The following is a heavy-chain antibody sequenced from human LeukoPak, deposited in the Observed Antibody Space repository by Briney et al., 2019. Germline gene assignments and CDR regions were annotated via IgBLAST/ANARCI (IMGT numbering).Heavy chain of an antibody. V-gene: IGHV1-2*02. Sequence: ASVKVSCKASGYTFTDNYLHWVRQAPGQGLEWMGWINSKRGGTKYAQKFQGRVTMTRDTSISTAYMELSRLRYDDTAMYYCARDTALAPKDGKFDYWGQGTLVTVSS. D-gene: IGHD6-19*01. CDR1: GYTFTDNY. CDR2: INSKRGGT. J-gene: IGHJ4*02. CDR3: ARDTALAPKDGKFDY.